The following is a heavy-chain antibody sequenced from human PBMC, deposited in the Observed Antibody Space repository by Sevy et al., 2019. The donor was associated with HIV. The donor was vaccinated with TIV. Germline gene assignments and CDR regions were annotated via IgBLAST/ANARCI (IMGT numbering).Heavy chain of an antibody. CDR2: MTPSSRET. CDR3: ARNLYGSGTFDY. CDR1: GYTFTSYD. J-gene: IGHJ4*02. D-gene: IGHD3-10*01. V-gene: IGHV1-8*01. Sequence: ASLKVSCKASGYTFTSYDINWVRQAAGQGLEWVGWMTPSSRETGYAQKFEGRITMTGDTSISTAYLELSSLTSEDTAVYFCARNLYGSGTFDYWGQGTLVTVSS.